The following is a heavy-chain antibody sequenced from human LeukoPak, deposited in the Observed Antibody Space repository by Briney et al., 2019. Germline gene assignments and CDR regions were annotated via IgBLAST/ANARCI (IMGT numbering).Heavy chain of an antibody. CDR1: GGSISSYY. J-gene: IGHJ4*02. V-gene: IGHV4-59*01. CDR3: ARGLYCSGGSCVLRD. Sequence: SKTLSLTCTVSGGSISSYYWSWIRQPPGKGLEWIGYIFYSGSTNYNPSLKSRVTISINTSRNQFSLKLSSVTAADTAMYYCARGLYCSGGSCVLRDWGQGTLVTVSS. D-gene: IGHD2-15*01. CDR2: IFYSGST.